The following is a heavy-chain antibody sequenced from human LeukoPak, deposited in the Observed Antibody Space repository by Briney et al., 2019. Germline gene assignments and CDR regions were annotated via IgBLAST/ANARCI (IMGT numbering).Heavy chain of an antibody. CDR3: ARPDDSSWHNFDY. D-gene: IGHD6-13*01. Sequence: PGGALRLSCAASGVTLSSFTMHWVRHNPGKGREWGAVISYDESQKWYADSGKGRFTLSSDISKNTQYLEMDSLRGEDTAVYYCARPDDSSWHNFDYWGQGSLVTVSS. V-gene: IGHV3-30-3*01. J-gene: IGHJ4*02. CDR1: GVTLSSFT. CDR2: ISYDESQK.